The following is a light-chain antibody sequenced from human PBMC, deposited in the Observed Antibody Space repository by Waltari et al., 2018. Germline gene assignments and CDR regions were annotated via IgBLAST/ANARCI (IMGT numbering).Light chain of an antibody. V-gene: IGKV4-1*01. J-gene: IGKJ1*01. CDR2: WAS. CDR3: LQYLHTPRT. Sequence: DVVMTQSPDSLAVSLGERATINCKSSQSLLYTSNNKNYLAWYQQKPGQPPKILIYWASIREAGVPDRFIGSGAGTDFTLTISGLQAEDVVSYFCLQYLHTPRTVGQGP. CDR1: QSLLYTSNNKNY.